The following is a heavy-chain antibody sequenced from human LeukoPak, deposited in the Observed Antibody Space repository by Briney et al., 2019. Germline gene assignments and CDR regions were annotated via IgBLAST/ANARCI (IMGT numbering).Heavy chain of an antibody. Sequence: SETLSLTCAVYGGSFSGYYWSWIRQPPGKGLEWIGEINHSGSTNYDPSLKSRVTISVDTSKNQFSLKLSSVTAADTAVYYCARRLSSGWYGGHFDIWGQGTMVTVSS. J-gene: IGHJ3*02. V-gene: IGHV4-34*01. CDR3: ARRLSSGWYGGHFDI. CDR1: GGSFSGYY. CDR2: INHSGST. D-gene: IGHD6-19*01.